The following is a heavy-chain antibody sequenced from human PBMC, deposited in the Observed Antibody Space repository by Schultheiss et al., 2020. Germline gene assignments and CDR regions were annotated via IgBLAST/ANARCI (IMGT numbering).Heavy chain of an antibody. CDR1: GGTFSSYA. D-gene: IGHD1-26*01. CDR2: IIPIFGTA. V-gene: IGHV1-69*05. J-gene: IGHJ4*02. CDR3: AKGDRGGSYCSFDS. Sequence: SVKVSCKASGGTFSSYAISWVRQAPGQGLEWMGGIIPIFGTANYAQKFQGRVTMTTDTSTSTAYMELRSLRSDDTAVYYCAKGDRGGSYCSFDSWGQGTLVTVSS.